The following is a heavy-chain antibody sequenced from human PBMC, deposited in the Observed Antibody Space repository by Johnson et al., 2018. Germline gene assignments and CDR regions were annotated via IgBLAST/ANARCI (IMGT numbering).Heavy chain of an antibody. CDR2: IKHNKKY. Sequence: QVQLVQSGGGVVQPGESXRLSCATSGFAFSSYGMHWVRQAPGKGLEWVAFIKHNKKYIPYADSVKGRFTIPRDNSKKTLYHQMNSLRAEDTSVSYCAREDIVVVPAVINYMDVWGKGTTVTVSS. CDR1: GFAFSSYG. J-gene: IGHJ6*03. V-gene: IGHV3-33*05. CDR3: AREDIVVVPAVINYMDV. D-gene: IGHD2-2*01.